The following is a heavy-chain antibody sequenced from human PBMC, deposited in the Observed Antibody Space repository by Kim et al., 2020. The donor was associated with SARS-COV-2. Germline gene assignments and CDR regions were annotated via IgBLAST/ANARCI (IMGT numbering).Heavy chain of an antibody. CDR2: ISAYNGNT. D-gene: IGHD3-10*01. CDR3: ARDLYYYGSGSGYYYVLDV. J-gene: IGHJ6*02. V-gene: IGHV1-18*01. CDR1: GYKFTIYG. Sequence: ALVKVSCKASGYKFTIYGINWVRQAPGQALEWMGWISAYNGNTKYSQKLQGRVTMTTDTSTSTAYMELRSLRSDDTAVYYCARDLYYYGSGSGYYYVLDVWGQGTTVSVSS.